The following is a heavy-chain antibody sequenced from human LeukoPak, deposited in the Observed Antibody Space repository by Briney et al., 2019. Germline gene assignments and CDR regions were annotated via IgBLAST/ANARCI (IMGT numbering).Heavy chain of an antibody. CDR2: IGSSSSTI. J-gene: IGHJ4*02. CDR3: TRVGYIDEGIDY. V-gene: IGHV3-48*01. Sequence: GGSLRLSCAASGFTFSSYGMNWVRQAPGKGLEWVSYIGSSSSTIYYADSVEGRFTISRDNAKNSLHLQMNSLRAEDTAIYYCTRVGYIDEGIDYWGQGTLVTVSS. D-gene: IGHD5-24*01. CDR1: GFTFSSYG.